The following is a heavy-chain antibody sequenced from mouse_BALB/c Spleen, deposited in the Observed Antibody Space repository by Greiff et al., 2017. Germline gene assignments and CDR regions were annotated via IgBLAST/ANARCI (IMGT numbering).Heavy chain of an antibody. Sequence: EVQLEESGPSLVKPSQTLSLTCSVTGDSITSGYWNWIRKFPGNKLEYMGYISYSGSTYNKPSLKSRISITRDTSKNQYYLQLNSVTTEDTATDYCSRHYGNYYAMDYWGQGTSVTVSS. CDR3: SRHYGNYYAMDY. CDR1: GDSITSGY. D-gene: IGHD2-1*01. V-gene: IGHV3-8*02. J-gene: IGHJ4*01. CDR2: ISYSGST.